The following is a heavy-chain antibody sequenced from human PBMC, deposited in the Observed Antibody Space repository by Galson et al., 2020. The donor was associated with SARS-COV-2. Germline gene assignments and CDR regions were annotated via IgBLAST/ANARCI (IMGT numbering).Heavy chain of an antibody. Sequence: GESLKISCAASGFMFRTYGMHWVRQAPGKGLEWLAFISYDGSSQNYADSVKGRFTIPRDNSENMLYLQMTSLRAEDTAIYFCARDRQCSPTTGYNWIDPWGQGTLVTVSS. D-gene: IGHD3-9*01. CDR2: ISYDGSSQ. CDR3: ARDRQCSPTTGYNWIDP. CDR1: GFMFRTYG. J-gene: IGHJ5*02. V-gene: IGHV3-33*01.